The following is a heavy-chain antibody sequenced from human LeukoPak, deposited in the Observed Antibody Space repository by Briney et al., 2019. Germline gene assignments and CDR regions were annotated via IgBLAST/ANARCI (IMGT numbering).Heavy chain of an antibody. CDR3: AKDQDRGYCTNGVCYTFDY. J-gene: IGHJ4*02. CDR2: ISSSSTNI. CDR1: GFTFSYYT. D-gene: IGHD2-8*01. V-gene: IGHV3-21*01. Sequence: PGGSLRLSCAASGFTFSYYTMNWVRQAPGKGLEWVSSISSSSTNISYADSVKGRFTISRDNAKNSLYLQMNSLRAEDTAVFYCAKDQDRGYCTNGVCYTFDYWGQGTLVTVSS.